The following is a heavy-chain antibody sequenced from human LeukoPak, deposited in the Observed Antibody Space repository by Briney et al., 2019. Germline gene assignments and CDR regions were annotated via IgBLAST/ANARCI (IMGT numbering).Heavy chain of an antibody. Sequence: SETLSLTCTVSGRSISSYYWSWIRQPPGKGLEWIGYIYYSGSTNYNPSLKSRVTISVDTSKNQFSLKLSSVTAADTAVYYCARIRIEWELPGDYYYGMDVWGQGTTVTVSS. V-gene: IGHV4-59*01. CDR2: IYYSGST. CDR1: GRSISSYY. CDR3: ARIRIEWELPGDYYYGMDV. J-gene: IGHJ6*02. D-gene: IGHD1-26*01.